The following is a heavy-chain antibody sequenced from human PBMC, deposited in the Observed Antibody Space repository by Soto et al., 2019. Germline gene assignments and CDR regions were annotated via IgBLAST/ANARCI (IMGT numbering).Heavy chain of an antibody. J-gene: IGHJ4*02. D-gene: IGHD5-12*01. Sequence: QVQLVQSGAEVKKPGSSVKVSCKASGGAFTNDIITWVRQAPGQGLEWVGRIIPLLDITNYAQKFQGRVTITADKSTSTAFMELNSLISEDTAVYYCARDSPIGSAFSGYDATDYWGQGTLVTVSS. V-gene: IGHV1-69*08. CDR3: ARDSPIGSAFSGYDATDY. CDR2: IIPLLDIT. CDR1: GGAFTNDI.